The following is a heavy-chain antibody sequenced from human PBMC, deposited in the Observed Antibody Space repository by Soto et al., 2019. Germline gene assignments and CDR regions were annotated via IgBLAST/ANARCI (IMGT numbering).Heavy chain of an antibody. Sequence: QVQLQESGPGLVKPSGTLSLTCAVSGDSISNSRWWTWVRQPPGKGLEWIGDIFHSGDTNYNPSLKSRVFISVDKSQNQFSLNVSSVTAADTAVYYCAYSTGWYRHDVWGQGTLVTVSS. CDR2: IFHSGDT. J-gene: IGHJ3*01. V-gene: IGHV4-4*02. CDR3: AYSTGWYRHDV. D-gene: IGHD6-19*01. CDR1: GDSISNSRW.